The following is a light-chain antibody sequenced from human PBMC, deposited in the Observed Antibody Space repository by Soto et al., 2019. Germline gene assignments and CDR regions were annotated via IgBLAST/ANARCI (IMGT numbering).Light chain of an antibody. V-gene: IGLV2-14*01. CDR3: SSYTTSSSYV. J-gene: IGLJ1*01. Sequence: QSVLSQPASVSGSPGQSISISCTGTIIDVGGYIYVSWYHQHPGKAPQLMSYDVTSRPSVVSYRFSGSRSGNTASLTISGLQAEDEADYYCSSYTTSSSYVFGTGTKVTVL. CDR2: DVT. CDR1: IIDVGGYIY.